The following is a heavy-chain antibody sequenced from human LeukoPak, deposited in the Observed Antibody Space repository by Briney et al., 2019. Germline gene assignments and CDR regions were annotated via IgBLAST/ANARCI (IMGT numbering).Heavy chain of an antibody. Sequence: PGGSLRLSCAASGFTVSSNYMSWVRQAPGKGLEWVSAISGSGGSTYYADSVKGRFTISRDNSKNTLYLHMRSLRAEDTAVYFCARRPRDSSGYYLGAFHAWGQGTTVTVSS. CDR2: ISGSGGST. D-gene: IGHD3-22*01. V-gene: IGHV3-23*01. CDR3: ARRPRDSSGYYLGAFHA. J-gene: IGHJ3*01. CDR1: GFTVSSNY.